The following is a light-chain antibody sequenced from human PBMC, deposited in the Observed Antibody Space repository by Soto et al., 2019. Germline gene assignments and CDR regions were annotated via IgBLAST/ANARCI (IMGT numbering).Light chain of an antibody. CDR3: QQYSGSPWT. CDR2: GVS. J-gene: IGKJ1*01. CDR1: QSISHKY. Sequence: EIVLTQSPGTLSLSPGERATLSCRTSQSISHKYLAWYQQKPGQAPRLLIHGVSSRATGIPDRFSGSGSGTDFTLIISTLEPEDFAVYYCQQYSGSPWTFGQGTKVEIK. V-gene: IGKV3-20*01.